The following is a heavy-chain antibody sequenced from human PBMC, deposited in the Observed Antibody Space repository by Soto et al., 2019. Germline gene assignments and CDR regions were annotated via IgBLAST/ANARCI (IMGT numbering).Heavy chain of an antibody. Sequence: QVQLQESGPGLVKPSGTLSLTCAVSGDSVSSPYWWCWVRQPPGKGLEWIGDVFHTGTTSYNPSLRSRVTISTDKSNNLFSLDLSSVTAADTAVYYCARSAGWYAVHSWGPGTLVVVSS. CDR1: GDSVSSPYW. J-gene: IGHJ4*02. CDR3: ARSAGWYAVHS. V-gene: IGHV4-4*02. CDR2: VFHTGTT. D-gene: IGHD6-19*01.